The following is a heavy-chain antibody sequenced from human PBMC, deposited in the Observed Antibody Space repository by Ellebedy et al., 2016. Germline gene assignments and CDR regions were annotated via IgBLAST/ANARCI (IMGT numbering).Heavy chain of an antibody. Sequence: GESLKISCAASGFTFSNYVMHWVRQARGKGLEWVAVIWYDGSNKYYADSVKGRFTISRDNSRNTLYLQMNSLRAEDTAVYYCARLYGSGSYNDYWGQGLMVTVSS. V-gene: IGHV3-33*01. CDR1: GFTFSNYV. J-gene: IGHJ4*02. D-gene: IGHD3-10*01. CDR3: ARLYGSGSYNDY. CDR2: IWYDGSNK.